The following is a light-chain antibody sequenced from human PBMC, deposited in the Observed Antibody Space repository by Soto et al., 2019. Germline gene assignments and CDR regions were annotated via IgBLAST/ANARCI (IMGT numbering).Light chain of an antibody. Sequence: EIVMTQSPATLSVSPGERATLSCRASQSVSSNLAWYQQKPVQAPRLLIYGASTRATGIPARFSGSGSGTEFTLTISSLQSEDVAVYYCQQYNNWPPLTFGGGTKVEIK. J-gene: IGKJ4*01. CDR1: QSVSSN. CDR3: QQYNNWPPLT. V-gene: IGKV3-15*01. CDR2: GAS.